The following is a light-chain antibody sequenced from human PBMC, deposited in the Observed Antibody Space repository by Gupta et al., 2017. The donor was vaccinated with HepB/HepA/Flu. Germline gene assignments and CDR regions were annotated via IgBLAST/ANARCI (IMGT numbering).Light chain of an antibody. V-gene: IGKV4-1*01. CDR1: QSVLYSSNNKNY. J-gene: IGKJ4*01. CDR3: QQYYSTPLT. CDR2: WAS. Sequence: DIVMTLSPDSLAVSLGERATNNCKSSQSVLYSSNNKNYLAWYQQKPGQPPKLLIYWASTRESGVPDRFSGSGSGTDFTLTISSLQAEDVAVYYCQQYYSTPLTFGGGTKVEIK.